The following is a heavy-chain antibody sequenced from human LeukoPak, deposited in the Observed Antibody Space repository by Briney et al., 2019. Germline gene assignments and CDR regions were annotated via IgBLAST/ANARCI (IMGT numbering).Heavy chain of an antibody. CDR2: IRYDGGNK. J-gene: IGHJ4*02. CDR3: AKDWQQWLVKGGDY. V-gene: IGHV3-30*02. D-gene: IGHD6-19*01. CDR1: GFTFSSYG. Sequence: GGSLRLSCAASGFTFSSYGMHWVRQAPGKGLEWVAFIRYDGGNKYYADSVKGRFTISRDNSKNTLYLQMNSLRAEDTAVYYCAKDWQQWLVKGGDYWGQGTLVTVSS.